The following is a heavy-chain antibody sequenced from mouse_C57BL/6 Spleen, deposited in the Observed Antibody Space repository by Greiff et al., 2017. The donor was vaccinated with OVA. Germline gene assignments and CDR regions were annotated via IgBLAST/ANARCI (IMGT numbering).Heavy chain of an antibody. CDR2: IDPETGGT. CDR3: PLWKGGAMDY. J-gene: IGHJ4*01. V-gene: IGHV1-15*01. D-gene: IGHD1-1*02. Sequence: QVQLQQSGAELVRPGASVTLSCKASGYTFTDYEMHWVKQTPVHGLEWIGAIDPETGGTAYNQKFKGKAILTADKSSSTAYMELRSLTSEDSAVYYCPLWKGGAMDYWGQGTSVTVSS. CDR1: GYTFTDYE.